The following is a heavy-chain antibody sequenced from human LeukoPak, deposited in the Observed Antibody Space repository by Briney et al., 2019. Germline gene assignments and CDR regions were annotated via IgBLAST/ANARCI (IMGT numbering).Heavy chain of an antibody. CDR3: ARAPALRLEAGY. J-gene: IGHJ4*02. Sequence: GGSLRLSCAASGFTFSSYAMHWVRQAPGKGLEWVAVISYDGSNKYYADSVKGRFTISGDNSKNTLYLQMNSLRAEDTAVYYCARAPALRLEAGYWGQGTLVTVSS. V-gene: IGHV3-30*04. CDR1: GFTFSSYA. CDR2: ISYDGSNK. D-gene: IGHD3-16*01.